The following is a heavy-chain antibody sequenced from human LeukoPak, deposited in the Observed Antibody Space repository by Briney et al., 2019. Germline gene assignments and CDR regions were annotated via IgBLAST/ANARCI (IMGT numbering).Heavy chain of an antibody. CDR2: INYYGSA. V-gene: IGHV4-39*01. CDR1: GGSISSSSYF. D-gene: IGHD3-3*01. CDR3: SIFGVFPKGDYFDY. J-gene: IGHJ4*02. Sequence: LETLSLTCTVSGGSISSSSYFWGWIRQPPGKGLEWIGSINYYGSAYYNVSLRSRVTMSVDTSKNQFSLNLGSVTAADTAVYYCSIFGVFPKGDYFDYWGPGTLVTVSS.